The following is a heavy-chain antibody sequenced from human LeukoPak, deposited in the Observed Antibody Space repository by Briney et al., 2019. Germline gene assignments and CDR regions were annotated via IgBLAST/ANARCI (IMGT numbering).Heavy chain of an antibody. CDR1: GYTFTSYY. CDR2: INPNGGST. V-gene: IGHV1-46*01. D-gene: IGHD3-22*01. J-gene: IGHJ3*02. CDR3: ARLGYDSSGYYSNDAFDI. Sequence: ASVKVSCKASGYTFTSYYMHWVRQAPGQGLEWRGIINPNGGSTSYAQKFQGRVTMTRDMSTSTVYMELSSLRSEDTAVYYCARLGYDSSGYYSNDAFDIWGQGTMVTVSS.